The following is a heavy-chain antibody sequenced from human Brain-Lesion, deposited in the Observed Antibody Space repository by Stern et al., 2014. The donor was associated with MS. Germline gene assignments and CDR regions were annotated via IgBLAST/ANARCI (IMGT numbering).Heavy chain of an antibody. CDR1: GYRFTSTW. CDR3: ARRGDSSSSGFDY. J-gene: IGHJ4*02. CDR2: MWPGDSDT. D-gene: IGHD6-6*01. Sequence: VQLVASGAEVKKPGESLKISCKGSGYRFTSTWIGWVRQMPGKGLEWIGIMWPGDSDTRYSPSFQGQGTISADKSISTAYLQWSSLQASDTAMYYCARRGDSSSSGFDYWGQGTLVIVSS. V-gene: IGHV5-51*01.